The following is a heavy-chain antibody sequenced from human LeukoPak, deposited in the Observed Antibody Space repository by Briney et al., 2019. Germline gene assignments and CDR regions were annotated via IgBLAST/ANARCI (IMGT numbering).Heavy chain of an antibody. CDR1: GYTFTSYD. D-gene: IGHD1-14*01. CDR2: MNPNSGNT. J-gene: IGHJ5*02. Sequence: ASVKVSRKASGYTFTSYDINWVRQATGQGLEWMGWMNPNSGNTGYAQKFQGRVTITRNTSISTAYMELSSLRSEDTAVYYCASDRGLNWFDPWGQGTLVTVSS. CDR3: ASDRGLNWFDP. V-gene: IGHV1-8*03.